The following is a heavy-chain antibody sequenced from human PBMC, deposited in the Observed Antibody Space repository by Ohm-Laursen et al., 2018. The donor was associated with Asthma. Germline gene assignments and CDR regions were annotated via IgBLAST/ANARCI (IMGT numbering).Heavy chain of an antibody. CDR3: TKDAMPGSGANWARNLIDP. V-gene: IGHV3-30*04. CDR1: GFTFSSFA. J-gene: IGHJ5*02. D-gene: IGHD3-10*01. Sequence: SLRLSCAASGFTFSSFAIHWVRQPPGKGLEWVAVISYDESSAFYSDSVKGRFTLSRDNSKNKLYLQMDNLQAEDTAVYYCTKDAMPGSGANWARNLIDPWGQGTLVTVST. CDR2: ISYDESSA.